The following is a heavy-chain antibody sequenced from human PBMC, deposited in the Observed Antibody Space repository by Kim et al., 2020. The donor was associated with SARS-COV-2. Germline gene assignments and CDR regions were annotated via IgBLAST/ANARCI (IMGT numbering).Heavy chain of an antibody. CDR2: IWYDGSNK. V-gene: IGHV3-33*06. Sequence: GGSLRLSCAASGFTFSSYAMHWVRQAPGKGLEWVAVIWYDGSNKYYADSVKGRFTISRDNSKNTLYLQMNSLRAEDTAVYYCAKSAEYCSGGSCYGYYYGMDVWGPGTTVTVS. CDR1: GFTFSSYA. J-gene: IGHJ6*02. D-gene: IGHD2-15*01. CDR3: AKSAEYCSGGSCYGYYYGMDV.